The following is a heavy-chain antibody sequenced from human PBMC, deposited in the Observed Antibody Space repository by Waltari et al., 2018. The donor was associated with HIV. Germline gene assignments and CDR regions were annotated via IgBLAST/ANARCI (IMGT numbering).Heavy chain of an antibody. V-gene: IGHV5-51*01. D-gene: IGHD2-15*01. CDR2: IYPGDSDT. CDR3: ARGIRDCSGGSCSGAFDI. J-gene: IGHJ3*02. CDR1: GYSFTSYW. Sequence: EVQLVQSGAEVKKPGESLKISCKGSGYSFTSYWIGWVRQMPGKGLEWMGIIYPGDSDTRYSPSFQGQVTISADKSISTAYLQWSSLKASDTAMYYCARGIRDCSGGSCSGAFDIWGQGTMVTVSS.